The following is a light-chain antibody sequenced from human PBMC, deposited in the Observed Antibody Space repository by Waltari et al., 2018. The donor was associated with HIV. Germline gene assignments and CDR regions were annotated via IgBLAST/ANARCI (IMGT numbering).Light chain of an antibody. Sequence: QSVLTQPPSASGTPGQRVTISCSGSSSNIGSNYIYWYQQLPGTAPKLLIYRNNQRPSGVPDLFSGSKSGSSASLAISGLRSEDEADYYCSSYTSSNTVVFGGGTKLTVL. CDR1: SSNIGSNY. J-gene: IGLJ2*01. CDR2: RNN. V-gene: IGLV1-47*01. CDR3: SSYTSSNTVV.